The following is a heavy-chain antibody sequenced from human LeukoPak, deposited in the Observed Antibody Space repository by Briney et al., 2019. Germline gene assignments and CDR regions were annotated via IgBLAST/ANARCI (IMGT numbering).Heavy chain of an antibody. CDR1: GITVNNYG. V-gene: IGHV3-23*01. CDR2: FSATDGSA. Sequence: GGSLRLSCAASGITVNNYGMTWVCQAPGKGLEWVSAFSATDGSAQYADSVRGRFSISRDNSKNSLYLQMNSLGDEDTAVYFCAKARVAAAGTGAFDVWGQGTTVTVSS. D-gene: IGHD6-13*01. CDR3: AKARVAAAGTGAFDV. J-gene: IGHJ3*01.